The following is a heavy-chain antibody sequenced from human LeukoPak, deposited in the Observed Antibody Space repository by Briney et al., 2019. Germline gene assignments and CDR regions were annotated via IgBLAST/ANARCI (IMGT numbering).Heavy chain of an antibody. J-gene: IGHJ4*02. CDR1: GYAFTAYY. V-gene: IGHV1-2*06. CDR2: INPDSGVT. Sequence: ASVKVSCKASGYAFTAYYMHWVRQAPGQGLEWMGRINPDSGVTNYAQKFQGRVTLTRDTSISTAYMELSGLRSDDTAVYYCATNSQTDFDYWGQGTLVTASS. CDR3: ATNSQTDFDY. D-gene: IGHD4-23*01.